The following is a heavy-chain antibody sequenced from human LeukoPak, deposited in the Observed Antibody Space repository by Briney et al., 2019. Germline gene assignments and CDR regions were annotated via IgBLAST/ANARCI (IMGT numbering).Heavy chain of an antibody. CDR3: ARASMSGSPPQ. D-gene: IGHD2-15*01. Sequence: GGSLRLSCAASGFTFSNFSMNWVRQAPGKGLEWVSYIRSTSSAIYYADSVKGRFTISRDNAKNSLYLQMNSLRAEDTAVYYCARASMSGSPPQWGQGTLVTVSS. J-gene: IGHJ4*02. CDR2: IRSTSSAI. CDR1: GFTFSNFS. V-gene: IGHV3-48*01.